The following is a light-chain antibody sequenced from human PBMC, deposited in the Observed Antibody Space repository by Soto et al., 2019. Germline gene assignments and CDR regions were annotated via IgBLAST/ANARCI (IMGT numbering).Light chain of an antibody. CDR1: QSFAKSY. V-gene: IGKV3D-20*02. CDR3: QQSNNWPPEIT. CDR2: DAS. J-gene: IGKJ5*01. Sequence: ETALTQSPGTVSLSPRESPTLSCMASQSFAKSYLAWFQHKPGQAPRLLIHDASSRATGIPETFSGSGSGTDFTLTISRLETEDFAVYYCQQSNNWPPEITLGQWHRVELK.